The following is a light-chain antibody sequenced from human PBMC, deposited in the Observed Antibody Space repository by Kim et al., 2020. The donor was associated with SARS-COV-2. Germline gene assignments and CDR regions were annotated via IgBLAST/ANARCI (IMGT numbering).Light chain of an antibody. CDR3: QSRDSGGNVL. Sequence: SSELTQDPAVSVALGQTVRITCQGDSLRSYYATWYQHRPRQAPVLVIYVRNNRPSGIPDRFSGSTSGNTASLTISGAQAEDEADFYCQSRDSGGNVLFGGGTKLTVL. J-gene: IGLJ2*01. CDR2: VRN. V-gene: IGLV3-19*01. CDR1: SLRSYY.